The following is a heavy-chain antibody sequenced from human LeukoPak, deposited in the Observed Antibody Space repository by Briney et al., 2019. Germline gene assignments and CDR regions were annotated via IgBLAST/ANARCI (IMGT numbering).Heavy chain of an antibody. V-gene: IGHV3-74*01. J-gene: IGHJ4*02. D-gene: IGHD5-12*01. Sequence: PGGSLRLSCAASGFSIRGYWMHWGRQAPGKGLMWVSRIKSDGSWTNYADSVRGRFTISRDNAKNTLFLQMVGLRAEDTAIYYCVRDGDAYDFDLWGQGILVTVSS. CDR1: GFSIRGYW. CDR3: VRDGDAYDFDL. CDR2: IKSDGSWT.